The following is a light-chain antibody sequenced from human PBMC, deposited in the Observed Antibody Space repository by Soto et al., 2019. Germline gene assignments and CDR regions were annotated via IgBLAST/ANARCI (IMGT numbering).Light chain of an antibody. V-gene: IGKV3-15*01. CDR1: QSMYNN. J-gene: IGKJ4*01. CDR2: HAS. CDR3: QQDNNWPRT. Sequence: EIVMTQSPATLSVSPGERATLSCRASQSMYNNLAWYQQKPGQAPRLLIYHASARATGIPARFSGSGSGTEFTLTISSLQSEDFAVYYCQQDNNWPRTFGGGTEVEI.